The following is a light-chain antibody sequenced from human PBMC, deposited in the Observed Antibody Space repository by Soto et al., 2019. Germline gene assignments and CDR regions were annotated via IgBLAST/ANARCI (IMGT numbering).Light chain of an antibody. V-gene: IGKV3-20*01. CDR3: QQYGNSPQT. Sequence: ETVLTQSPGTLSLSPGGRATLSCRASQTVSSSFLAWFQQKPGQAPRLLIYTASNRATGIPDRFSGSGSGTDFTLTISRLEPEDFAVYYCQQYGNSPQTFGQGTKVDIK. CDR2: TAS. CDR1: QTVSSSF. J-gene: IGKJ1*01.